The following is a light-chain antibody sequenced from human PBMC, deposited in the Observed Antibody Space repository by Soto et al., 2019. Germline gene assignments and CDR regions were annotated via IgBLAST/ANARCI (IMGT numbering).Light chain of an antibody. CDR2: GAS. V-gene: IGKV3-15*01. CDR3: QQYNYYVT. Sequence: EIVMTQSPATLSVSPGERATLSCRASQSVSSNLAWYQHKPGQAPRLLIFGASTRATGIPARFSGSGSGTEFSLTISSLQSEDFAVYYGQQYNYYVTFGQGTRLEIK. J-gene: IGKJ5*01. CDR1: QSVSSN.